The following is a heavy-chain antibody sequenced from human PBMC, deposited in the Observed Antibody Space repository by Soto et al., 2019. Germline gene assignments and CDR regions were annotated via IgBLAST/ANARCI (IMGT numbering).Heavy chain of an antibody. CDR3: ARVRQYYYDSSGYYNWFDP. D-gene: IGHD3-22*01. J-gene: IGHJ5*02. CDR1: GGSFSGYY. CDR2: IYYSGST. V-gene: IGHV4-59*01. Sequence: PSETLSLTCGVYGGSFSGYYWTWIRQPPGKGLEWIGYIYYSGSTNYNPSLKSRVTISVDTSKNQFSLKLSSVTAADTAVYYCARVRQYYYDSSGYYNWFDPWGQGTLVTVS.